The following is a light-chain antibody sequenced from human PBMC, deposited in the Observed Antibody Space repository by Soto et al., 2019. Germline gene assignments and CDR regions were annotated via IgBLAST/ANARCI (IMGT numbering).Light chain of an antibody. Sequence: EIVMTHSPRTLSLSPGARATLSSRPSPSVSSSYLVWHQQKPGQAPRLLIYDASNRATGIPARFSGSGSGTDFTLTISSLEPEDFAVYYCQQRSNWPPVITFGQGTRLDIK. CDR1: PSVSSSY. CDR3: QQRSNWPPVIT. V-gene: IGKV3D-20*02. CDR2: DAS. J-gene: IGKJ5*01.